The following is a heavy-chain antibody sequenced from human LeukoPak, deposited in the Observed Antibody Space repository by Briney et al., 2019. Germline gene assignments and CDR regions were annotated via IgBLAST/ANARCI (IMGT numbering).Heavy chain of an antibody. V-gene: IGHV4-59*01. J-gene: IGHJ4*01. Sequence: SETLSLTCTVSGGSITRYYWSWIRQPPGQGLEWSGYIYYSGSTNYNPSLKSRVTISLDTSKHQLSLKLSSVTAADTAVYYCAREGRAPLERTFDYXXXXXLVTVSS. D-gene: IGHD1-1*01. CDR3: AREGRAPLERTFDY. CDR1: GGSITRYY. CDR2: IYYSGST.